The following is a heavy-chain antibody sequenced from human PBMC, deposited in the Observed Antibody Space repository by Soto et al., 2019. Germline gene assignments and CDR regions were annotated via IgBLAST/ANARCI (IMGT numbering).Heavy chain of an antibody. CDR2: IYYTGSS. Sequence: QVHLQESGPGLVKPSETLSLTCTVSGGSINNHYWGWIRQPPGKGLEWIGYIYYTGSSNYNPSLKSRVTMSVATSKNQCSLNLTSLTAADTAIYYCARANWYSEYWGQGTLVTVSS. CDR3: ARANWYSEY. J-gene: IGHJ4*02. V-gene: IGHV4-59*11. CDR1: GGSINNHY. D-gene: IGHD7-27*01.